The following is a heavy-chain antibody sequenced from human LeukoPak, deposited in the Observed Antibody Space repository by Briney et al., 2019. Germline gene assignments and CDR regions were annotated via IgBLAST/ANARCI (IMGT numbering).Heavy chain of an antibody. CDR3: ARALYSGSYKWVSVRPRTGGVFFDY. D-gene: IGHD1-26*01. Sequence: GGSLRLSCAASGFTFSSYWMSWVRQAPGKGLEWVANIKQDGSEKYYVDSVKGRFTISRDNAKNSLYLQMNSLRAEDTAVYYCARALYSGSYKWVSVRPRTGGVFFDYWGQGTLVTVSS. J-gene: IGHJ4*02. V-gene: IGHV3-7*01. CDR1: GFTFSSYW. CDR2: IKQDGSEK.